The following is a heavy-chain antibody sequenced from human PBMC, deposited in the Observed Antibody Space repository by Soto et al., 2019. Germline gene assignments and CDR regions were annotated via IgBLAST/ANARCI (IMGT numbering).Heavy chain of an antibody. J-gene: IGHJ6*03. Sequence: GGSLRLSCAASGFTFSSYSMNWVRQAPGKGLEWVSSISSSSSYIYYADSVKGRFTISRDNPKNSLYLQMNSLRAEDTAVYYCARDRSSSSSEGSYYYYYMDVWGKGTTVTVSS. CDR2: ISSSSSYI. CDR1: GFTFSSYS. V-gene: IGHV3-21*01. CDR3: ARDRSSSSSEGSYYYYYMDV. D-gene: IGHD6-6*01.